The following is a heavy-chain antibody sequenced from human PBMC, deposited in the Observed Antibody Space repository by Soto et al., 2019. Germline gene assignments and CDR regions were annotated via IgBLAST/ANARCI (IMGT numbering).Heavy chain of an antibody. V-gene: IGHV1-2*06. CDR2: INPKSGET. Sequence: ASVKVSCKASGYIFTHFYIHWVRRAPGQGLEWMGLINPKSGETHYSQKFRGRVSLTRDTSTNTANMELTTLTSDDTAIYHWARVPGHKNSRGDYWGQGTPVTVSS. J-gene: IGHJ4*02. CDR3: ARVPGHKNSRGDY. D-gene: IGHD1-7*01. CDR1: GYIFTHFY.